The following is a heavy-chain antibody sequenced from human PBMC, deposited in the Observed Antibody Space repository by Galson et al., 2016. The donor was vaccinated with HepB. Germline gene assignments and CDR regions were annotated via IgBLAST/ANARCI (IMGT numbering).Heavy chain of an antibody. V-gene: IGHV4-31*03. J-gene: IGHJ4*02. CDR2: IYHSGSA. Sequence: TLSLTCTVSGDSITSGGYYWSWVRQHPGKGLEWIGYIYHSGSAYYNPSFKSRLSMSVDTSKNQFSLKLNSLAAADTAIYYCVRHYNYGWGWSLNFDSWGQGALVTVSS. CDR3: VRHYNYGWGWSLNFDS. CDR1: GDSITSGGYY. D-gene: IGHD3-10*01.